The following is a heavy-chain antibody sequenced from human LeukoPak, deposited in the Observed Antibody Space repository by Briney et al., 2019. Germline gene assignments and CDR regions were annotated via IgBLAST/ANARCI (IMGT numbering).Heavy chain of an antibody. V-gene: IGHV1-8*01. CDR1: GYTLTSYD. Sequence: GASVKVSCKASGYTLTSYDINWVRQATGQGLEWMGWMNPNSGNTGYAQKFQGRVTMTRNTSISTAYMELSSLRSEDTAVYYCARGVPKWLARGVHWFDPWGQGTLVTVSS. CDR3: ARGVPKWLARGVHWFDP. J-gene: IGHJ5*02. CDR2: MNPNSGNT. D-gene: IGHD6-19*01.